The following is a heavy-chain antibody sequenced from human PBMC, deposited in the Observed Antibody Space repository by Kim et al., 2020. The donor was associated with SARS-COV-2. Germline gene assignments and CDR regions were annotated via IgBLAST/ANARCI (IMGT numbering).Heavy chain of an antibody. Sequence: GGSLRLSCAASGFTFSSYAMHWVRQAPGKGLEWVAVISYDGSNKYYADSVKGRFTISRDNSKNTLYLQMNSLRAEDTAVYYCARGNGGSYYGWFDPWGQGTLVTVSS. V-gene: IGHV3-30*04. CDR3: ARGNGGSYYGWFDP. J-gene: IGHJ5*02. CDR2: ISYDGSNK. D-gene: IGHD1-26*01. CDR1: GFTFSSYA.